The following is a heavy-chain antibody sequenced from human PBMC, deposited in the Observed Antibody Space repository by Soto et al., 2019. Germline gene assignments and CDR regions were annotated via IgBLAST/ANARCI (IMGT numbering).Heavy chain of an antibody. Sequence: QVQXXXXXXGXVKPSETLSLTCTVSGGSVSSGSYYWSWXRQPPGKGLEWIGYIYYSGYTNYNPSHXXXVXXXXXXXXXXXXXXXXXXXXXXXXXXXXXXXXXXXXXXRWXYXXXXDVWGQGXTVT. CDR1: GGSVSSGSYY. CDR3: XXXXXXXXXXRWXYXXXXDV. J-gene: IGHJ6*02. CDR2: IYYSGYT. V-gene: IGHV4-61*01.